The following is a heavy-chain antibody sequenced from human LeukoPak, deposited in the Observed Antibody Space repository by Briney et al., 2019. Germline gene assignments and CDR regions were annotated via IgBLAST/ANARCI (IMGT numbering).Heavy chain of an antibody. CDR1: GGSFSGYY. D-gene: IGHD3-10*01. CDR3: ARGRGTYGFKAFDI. V-gene: IGHV4-34*01. J-gene: IGHJ3*02. Sequence: SETLSLTCAVYGGSFSGYYWSWIRQPPGKGLEWIGEINHSGSTNYNPSLKSRVTISVDTSKNQFSLKLSSVTAADTAVYYCARGRGTYGFKAFDIWGQGTMVTVSS. CDR2: INHSGST.